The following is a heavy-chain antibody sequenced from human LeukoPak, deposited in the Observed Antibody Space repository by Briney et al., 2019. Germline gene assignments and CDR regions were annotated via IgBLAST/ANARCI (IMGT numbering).Heavy chain of an antibody. D-gene: IGHD3-10*01. CDR3: TKDGYYGAGSFPDY. Sequence: GRSLRLSCAASGFTFSSYGMHWVRQAPGKGLEWVAALSHDGSNEYYADSVKGRFTISRDNSKNTLYLQMNSLRAEDGAVYYCTKDGYYGAGSFPDYRGQGTLATAPS. CDR2: LSHDGSNE. V-gene: IGHV3-30*18. CDR1: GFTFSSYG. J-gene: IGHJ4*02.